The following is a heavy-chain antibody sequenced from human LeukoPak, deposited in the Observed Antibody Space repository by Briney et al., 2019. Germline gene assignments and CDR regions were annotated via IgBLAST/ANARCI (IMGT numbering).Heavy chain of an antibody. J-gene: IGHJ5*02. Sequence: SVTVSCMASGGTFSSYAISWVRQAPGQGLEWMGGIIPIFGTANYAQKFQGRVTITTDESTSTAYMELSSLRSEDTAVYYCASRYCSSTSCYGWFDPWGQGTLVTVSS. V-gene: IGHV1-69*05. CDR3: ASRYCSSTSCYGWFDP. CDR1: GGTFSSYA. D-gene: IGHD2-2*01. CDR2: IIPIFGTA.